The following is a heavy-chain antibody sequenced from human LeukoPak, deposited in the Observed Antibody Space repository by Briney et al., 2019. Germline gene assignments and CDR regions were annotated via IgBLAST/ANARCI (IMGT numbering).Heavy chain of an antibody. CDR1: GFTFRSYG. CDR3: AKDWLWEGRMGDLNV. CDR2: IGHDGGDK. D-gene: IGHD1-26*01. V-gene: IGHV3-30*02. Sequence: PGGSLRLSCAASGFTFRSYGIHWVRQAPGKGLEWVTFIGHDGGDKYYADSVKGRFTISKDNSENTVYLQMSSLRAEDTAVYYCAKDWLWEGRMGDLNVWGQGTMVTVSS. J-gene: IGHJ3*01.